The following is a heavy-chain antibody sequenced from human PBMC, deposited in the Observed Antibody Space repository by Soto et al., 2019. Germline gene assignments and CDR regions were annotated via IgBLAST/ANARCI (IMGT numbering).Heavy chain of an antibody. CDR3: ARAVPYYYDSSGYNALYGMDV. Sequence: ASVKVSCKASGYTFTSYGISWVRQAPGQGLEWMGWISAYNGNTNYAQKPQGRVTMTTDTSTSTAYMELRSLRSDDTAVYYCARAVPYYYDSSGYNALYGMDVWGQGTTVTAP. V-gene: IGHV1-18*01. CDR2: ISAYNGNT. D-gene: IGHD3-22*01. CDR1: GYTFTSYG. J-gene: IGHJ6*02.